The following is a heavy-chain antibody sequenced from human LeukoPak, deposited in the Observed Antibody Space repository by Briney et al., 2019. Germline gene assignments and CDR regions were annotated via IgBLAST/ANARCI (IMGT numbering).Heavy chain of an antibody. CDR2: ISWNSGSI. CDR1: GFTFSSYW. V-gene: IGHV3-9*01. J-gene: IGHJ4*02. CDR3: AKDLYGSGSYYTGLVDY. D-gene: IGHD3-10*01. Sequence: PGGSLRLSCAASGFTFSSYWMSWVRQAPGKGLEWVSGISWNSGSIGYADSVKGRFTISRDNAKNSLYLQMNSLRAEDTALYYCAKDLYGSGSYYTGLVDYWGQGTLVTVSS.